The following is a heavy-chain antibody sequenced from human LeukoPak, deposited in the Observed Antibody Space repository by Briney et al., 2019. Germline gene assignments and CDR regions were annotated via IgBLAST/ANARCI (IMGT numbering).Heavy chain of an antibody. CDR1: GFTFNYAW. Sequence: GGSLRLSCAASGFTFNYAWMSWVRQAPGKGLEWVGRIKSKTDGETTDYAAPVKGRFTISRDDSKNTLYLQMNSLKTEDTALYYCTTAPSGYTYMNGWHLDYWGQGALVPVSS. CDR3: TTAPSGYTYMNGWHLDY. D-gene: IGHD5-18*01. CDR2: IKSKTDGETT. V-gene: IGHV3-15*01. J-gene: IGHJ4*02.